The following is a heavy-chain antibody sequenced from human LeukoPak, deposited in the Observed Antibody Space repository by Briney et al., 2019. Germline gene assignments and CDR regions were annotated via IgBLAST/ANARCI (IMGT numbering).Heavy chain of an antibody. J-gene: IGHJ1*01. Sequence: SETLSLTCAVYGGSFSGYYWSWIRQPPGKGLEWIGEINHSGSTNYNPSLKSRVTISVDTSKNQFSLKLSSVTAADTAVYYCTFYSGRYVHWGQGTLVTVSS. CDR2: INHSGST. V-gene: IGHV4-34*01. CDR3: TFYSGRYVH. D-gene: IGHD1-26*01. CDR1: GGSFSGYY.